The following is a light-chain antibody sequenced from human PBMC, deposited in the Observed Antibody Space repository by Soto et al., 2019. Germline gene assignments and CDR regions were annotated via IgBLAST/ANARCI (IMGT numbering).Light chain of an antibody. V-gene: IGKV3-20*01. CDR2: GAS. CDR3: QQYGASPFT. Sequence: VVLTQSPATLSLSPGDRATLSCRASRHVYINALGWYQQKPGRTPTLLIYGASTRATDIPDRFSATGSGTDFSLTISGVEPEDSAVYYRQQYGASPFTFGHGTRLEI. J-gene: IGKJ3*01. CDR1: RHVYINA.